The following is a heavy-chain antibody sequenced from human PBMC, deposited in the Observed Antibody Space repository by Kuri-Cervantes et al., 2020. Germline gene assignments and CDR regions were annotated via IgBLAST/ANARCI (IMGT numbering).Heavy chain of an antibody. CDR2: IKQDGSEK. CDR3: AREEFSSSGYFDY. CDR1: GFTFSSYW. D-gene: IGHD6-6*01. J-gene: IGHJ4*02. V-gene: IGHV3-7*01. Sequence: GGSLRLSCAASGFTFSSYWMSWVRQAPGKGLEWVANIKQDGSEKYYVDSVKGRFTISRDNAKNSRYLQMNSLRAEDTAVYYCAREEFSSSGYFDYWGQGTLVTVSS.